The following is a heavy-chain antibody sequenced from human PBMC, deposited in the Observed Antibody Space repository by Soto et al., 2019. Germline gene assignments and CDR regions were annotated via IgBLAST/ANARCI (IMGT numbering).Heavy chain of an antibody. CDR1: GVGLITYA. D-gene: IGHD2-21*02. J-gene: IGHJ4*02. CDR3: ALPSCGGDCYSPFDY. Sequence: EVQLLESGGGFVQPGGSLRLSCTASGVGLITYAISWVRQAPGKGLEWVSVISGNSGKTDYADSVKGRFSISRDKSEHTFYLQMNRLRAEDPAVYSCALPSCGGDCYSPFDYWGPGTLGTVSS. V-gene: IGHV3-23*01. CDR2: ISGNSGKT.